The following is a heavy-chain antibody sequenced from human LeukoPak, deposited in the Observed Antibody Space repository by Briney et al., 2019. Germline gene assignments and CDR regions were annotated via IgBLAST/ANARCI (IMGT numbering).Heavy chain of an antibody. V-gene: IGHV4-34*01. J-gene: IGHJ6*03. CDR1: GGSFSHYY. Sequence: ASETLSLTCAVYGGSFSHYYWRWIRQSPGMGLEWIGEINDSGTINYNPSLMSRVTLSVDKSKNQFSLKLTSATAADTAVYYCARRWNYGRNYYIDVWGNGATVRVSS. D-gene: IGHD1-7*01. CDR3: ARRWNYGRNYYIDV. CDR2: INDSGTI.